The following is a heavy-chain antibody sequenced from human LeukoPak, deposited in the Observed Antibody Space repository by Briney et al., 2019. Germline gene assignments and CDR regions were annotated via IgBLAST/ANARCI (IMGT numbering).Heavy chain of an antibody. CDR1: GFTFNTYG. D-gene: IGHD6-19*01. CDR3: ARNKVAVIYYYMDV. Sequence: GGSLRLSCAASGFTFNTYGMNWVRQAPGKGLEWVSYISSSGSTIYYADSVKGRFTISRDNAKNSLYLQMNSLRAEDTAVYYCARNKVAVIYYYMDVWGKGTTVTISS. J-gene: IGHJ6*03. V-gene: IGHV3-48*04. CDR2: ISSSGSTI.